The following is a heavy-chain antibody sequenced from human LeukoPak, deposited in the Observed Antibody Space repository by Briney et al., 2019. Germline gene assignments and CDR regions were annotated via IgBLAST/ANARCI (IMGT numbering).Heavy chain of an antibody. CDR3: ARNGTNNYFDY. CDR1: GFSISSGYY. V-gene: IGHV4-38-2*01. Sequence: SETLSLTCAVSGFSISSGYYWGWIRQPPGKGPEWIGSIYHSGSTHYNPSLKSRVTISVDTSKNQFSLKLSSVTAADTAVYYCARNGTNNYFDYWGQGTLVTVSS. D-gene: IGHD2-2*01. J-gene: IGHJ4*02. CDR2: IYHSGST.